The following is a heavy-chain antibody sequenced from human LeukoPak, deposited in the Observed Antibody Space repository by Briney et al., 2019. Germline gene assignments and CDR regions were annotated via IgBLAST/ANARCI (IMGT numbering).Heavy chain of an antibody. CDR1: GGSITSYC. CDR3: ATSYDAKTAPYDL. V-gene: IGHV4-4*09. J-gene: IGHJ5*02. D-gene: IGHD3-3*01. CDR2: IYTSGST. Sequence: PSETLSLTCTVSGGSITSYCWSWVRQPPGKGLAWIGYIYTSGSTDYNPSLRSRVTMSVDTSKNQLSLELRFLTAADTAVYYCATSYDAKTAPYDLWGQGTLVTVSS.